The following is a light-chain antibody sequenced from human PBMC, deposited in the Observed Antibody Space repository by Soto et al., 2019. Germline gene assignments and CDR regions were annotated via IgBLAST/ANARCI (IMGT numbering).Light chain of an antibody. CDR2: DAS. CDR1: QSVSNY. CDR3: QQSYYYPT. J-gene: IGKJ1*01. Sequence: DIQMTQSPSSLSASVGDRVTITCRASQSVSNYLHWYQQKPGKAPNLLIYDASSLQSGVPSRFSGSGSGTDFTLPLSSLQHEDFATYYCQQSYYYPTFGQGTKVEIK. V-gene: IGKV1-39*01.